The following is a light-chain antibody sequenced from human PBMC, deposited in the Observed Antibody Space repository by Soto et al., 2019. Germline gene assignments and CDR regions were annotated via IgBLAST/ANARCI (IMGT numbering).Light chain of an antibody. CDR2: DVN. V-gene: IGLV2-14*01. J-gene: IGLJ1*01. Sequence: QSALTQPASVSGSPGQSSTISCTGTSSDVGGYNYVSWYQQHPGKAPKLMIYDVNNRPSGVSDRFSGSKSGNTASLTISGLQAEDEADYYCSSYTSSNTFYVFGTGTKVTVL. CDR1: SSDVGGYNY. CDR3: SSYTSSNTFYV.